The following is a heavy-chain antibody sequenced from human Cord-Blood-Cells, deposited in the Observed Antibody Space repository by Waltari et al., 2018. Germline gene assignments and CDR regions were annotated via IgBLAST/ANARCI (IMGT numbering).Heavy chain of an antibody. V-gene: IGHV1-69*01. D-gene: IGHD5-12*01. J-gene: IGHJ4*02. CDR1: GGTFSSYA. CDR2: TIPIFGTA. Sequence: QVQLVQSGAEVKKPGSSVKVSCKASGGTFSSYAISWVRQAPGQGLEWMGGTIPIFGTANYAQKLQGRVTITADESTSTAYMELSSLRSEDTAVYYCAREPRDGYNYFDYWGQGTLVTVSS. CDR3: AREPRDGYNYFDY.